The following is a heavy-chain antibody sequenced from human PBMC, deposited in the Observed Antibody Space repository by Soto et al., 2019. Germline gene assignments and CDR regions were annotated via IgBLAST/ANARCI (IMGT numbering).Heavy chain of an antibody. J-gene: IGHJ6*02. Sequence: GSLRLYCAASGFTFSSYEMNWVRQAPGKGLEWVSYISSSGSTIYYADSVKGRSTISRDNAKNSLYLQMNSLRAEDTAVYYCARDRPSGRFLEWFHPYYGMEVWGQGTKVTVS. D-gene: IGHD3-3*01. CDR2: ISSSGSTI. CDR3: ARDRPSGRFLEWFHPYYGMEV. CDR1: GFTFSSYE. V-gene: IGHV3-48*03.